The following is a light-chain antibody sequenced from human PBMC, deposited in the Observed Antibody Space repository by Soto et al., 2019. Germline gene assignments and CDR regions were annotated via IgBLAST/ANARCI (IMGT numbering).Light chain of an antibody. CDR1: NSNIGSNT. V-gene: IGLV1-44*01. J-gene: IGLJ3*02. CDR2: GNN. Sequence: QSVLTQPPSASGTPGQTVAISCSGSNSNIGSNTVNWYQLFPGTAPKLLIYGNNQRPSGVPDRFSGSKSDTSASLAISGLLSDDESDYYCAAWDDSLNGWVFGGGTKLTVL. CDR3: AAWDDSLNGWV.